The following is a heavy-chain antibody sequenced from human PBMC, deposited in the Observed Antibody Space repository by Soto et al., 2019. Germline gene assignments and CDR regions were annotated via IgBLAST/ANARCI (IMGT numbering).Heavy chain of an antibody. V-gene: IGHV3-23*01. CDR1: GFTFNSYA. Sequence: EVQLLESGGGLVQPGGSLRLSCAASGFTFNSYAMTWVRQAPGKGLEWVSAISGSGGSIYYADFVKGRFTISRDNSKNTLYLQMNSLRAEDTAAYYCAKYSGFDYWGQGTLVTVSS. J-gene: IGHJ4*02. CDR2: ISGSGGSI. CDR3: AKYSGFDY. D-gene: IGHD6-13*01.